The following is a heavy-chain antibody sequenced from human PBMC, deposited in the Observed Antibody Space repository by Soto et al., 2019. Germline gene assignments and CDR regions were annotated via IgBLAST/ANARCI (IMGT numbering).Heavy chain of an antibody. Sequence: SETLSLTCTVSGGSISSGDYYWSWIRQPPGKGLEWIGYIYYSGSTYYNPSLKSRVTISVDTSKNQFSLKLSSVTAADTAVYYCARVFLRVYYDSSGDFDYWGQGTLVTVSS. D-gene: IGHD3-22*01. CDR1: GGSISSGDYY. CDR2: IYYSGST. J-gene: IGHJ4*02. V-gene: IGHV4-30-4*01. CDR3: ARVFLRVYYDSSGDFDY.